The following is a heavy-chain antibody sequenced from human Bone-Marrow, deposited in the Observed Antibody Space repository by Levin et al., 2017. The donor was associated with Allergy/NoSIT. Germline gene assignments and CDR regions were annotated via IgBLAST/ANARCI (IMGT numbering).Heavy chain of an antibody. J-gene: IGHJ4*02. CDR2: IWCGGNDK. CDR3: STERARRGEAKTYYLDY. D-gene: IGHD3-10*01. Sequence: GGSLLLSFFSSGFPFSNYGMHWVRQAPGKGLEWVAGIWCGGNDKYYADSVKGRFTISRDDSKNTLYLQMNILRAEDTDIYYCSTERARRGEAKTYYLDYRGQGTLVTVSP. CDR1: GFPFSNYG. V-gene: IGHV3-33*01.